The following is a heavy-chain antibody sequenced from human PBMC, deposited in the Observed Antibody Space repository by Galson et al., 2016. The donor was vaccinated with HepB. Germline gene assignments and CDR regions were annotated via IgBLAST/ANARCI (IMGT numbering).Heavy chain of an antibody. CDR1: GYSFTSYW. D-gene: IGHD4-11*01. CDR3: ASQSKLEGGAFDI. CDR2: IYPGDSDT. J-gene: IGHJ3*02. V-gene: IGHV5-51*01. Sequence: QSGAEVKKPGESLKISCKGSGYSFTSYWIGWVRQMPGKGLEWMGIIYPGDSDTRYSPSFQGQVTISADKSIRTAYLQWSSLKASDTAKCYCASQSKLEGGAFDIWGQGAMVTVSS.